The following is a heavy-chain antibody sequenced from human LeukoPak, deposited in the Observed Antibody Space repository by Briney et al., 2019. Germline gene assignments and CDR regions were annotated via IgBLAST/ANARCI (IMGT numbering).Heavy chain of an antibody. Sequence: SETLSLTCAVYGGSFSGYYWSWIRQPPGKGLEWIGEINHSGSTNYNPSLKSRVTISVDTSKNQFSLKLSSVTAADTAVYYCARVPYYYDSSGYAKYYYYYYYMDVWGKGTTVTVSS. J-gene: IGHJ6*03. V-gene: IGHV4-34*01. CDR3: ARVPYYYDSSGYAKYYYYYYYMDV. D-gene: IGHD3-22*01. CDR2: INHSGST. CDR1: GGSFSGYY.